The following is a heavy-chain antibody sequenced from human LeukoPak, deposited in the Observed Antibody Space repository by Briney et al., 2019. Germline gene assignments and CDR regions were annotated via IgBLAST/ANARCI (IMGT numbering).Heavy chain of an antibody. CDR3: ARARGRIQLWFPDY. CDR2: INHSGST. Sequence: SETLSLTCAVYGGSFSGYYWSWIRQPPGKGLEWIGEINHSGSTNYNPSLKSRVTISVDTSKNQFSLKLSSVTAADTAVYYCARARGRIQLWFPDYWGQGTLVTVSS. CDR1: GGSFSGYY. J-gene: IGHJ4*02. V-gene: IGHV4-34*01. D-gene: IGHD5-18*01.